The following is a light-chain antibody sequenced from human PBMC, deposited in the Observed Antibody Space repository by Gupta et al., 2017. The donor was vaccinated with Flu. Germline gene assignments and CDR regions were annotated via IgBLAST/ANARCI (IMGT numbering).Light chain of an antibody. CDR1: RSIGSN. J-gene: IGKJ4*01. Sequence: ATRSVSAGERATRSCRANRSIGSNFAGYQHNPGQSPRLLIYGASTRATGIPSRFIGSGSGTEFTLTISSRQSEDFSVYYCQQYNNWPPLTFGGGTKVEIK. V-gene: IGKV3-15*01. CDR3: QQYNNWPPLT. CDR2: GAS.